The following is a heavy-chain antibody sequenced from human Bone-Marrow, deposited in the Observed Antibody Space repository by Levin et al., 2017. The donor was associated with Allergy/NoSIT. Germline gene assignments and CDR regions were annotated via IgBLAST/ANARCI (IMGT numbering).Heavy chain of an antibody. CDR2: ISAYNGNT. CDR3: ARAMITFGGVMVY. CDR1: GYTFTSYG. V-gene: IGHV1-18*01. J-gene: IGHJ4*02. Sequence: GGSLRLSCKASGYTFTSYGISWVRQAPGQGLEWMGWISAYNGNTNYAQKLQGRVTMTTDTSTSTAYMELRSLRSDDTAVYYCARAMITFGGVMVYWGQGTLVTVSS. D-gene: IGHD3-16*02.